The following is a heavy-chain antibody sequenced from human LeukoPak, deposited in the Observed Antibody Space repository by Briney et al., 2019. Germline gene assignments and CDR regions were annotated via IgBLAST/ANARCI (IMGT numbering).Heavy chain of an antibody. Sequence: GGSLRLSCAASGFTFSGFYMHWVRQASGKGLEWVCLIRSKPNSYTTVYAASVQGRFTISRDDSKNTAYLQMSSLKAEDTAVYYCTRQDCSGGSCSYVDYWGQGTLVTVSS. J-gene: IGHJ4*02. CDR2: IRSKPNSYTT. CDR1: GFTFSGFY. V-gene: IGHV3-73*01. CDR3: TRQDCSGGSCSYVDY. D-gene: IGHD2-15*01.